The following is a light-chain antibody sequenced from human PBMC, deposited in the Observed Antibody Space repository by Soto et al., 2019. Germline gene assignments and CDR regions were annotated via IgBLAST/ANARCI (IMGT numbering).Light chain of an antibody. J-gene: IGKJ2*01. V-gene: IGKV3-20*01. CDR3: QQYRRSPPFT. CDR1: QSVSSTY. Sequence: EIVLTQSPGTLSLSPGERATLSCRASQSVSSTYIAWYQQNPGRAPRLLIYVASSRATGIPDRFSGSGSGTEFTLTISRLEPEDFAVYFCQQYRRSPPFTFGQGTKVEIK. CDR2: VAS.